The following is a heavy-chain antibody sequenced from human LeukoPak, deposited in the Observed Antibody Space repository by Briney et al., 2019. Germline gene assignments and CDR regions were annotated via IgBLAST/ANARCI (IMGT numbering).Heavy chain of an antibody. Sequence: GGSLRLSCAASGFTFSSYAMSWVRQAPGKGLEWVSIISGSGDSAYSADSMKGRFTISRDNSKNTLYLQMDTLRAEDTAVYYCAKALGAVCGAGCSSRYFDCWGQGTLVTVSS. V-gene: IGHV3-23*01. CDR1: GFTFSSYA. CDR3: AKALGAVCGAGCSSRYFDC. D-gene: IGHD2-15*01. CDR2: ISGSGDSA. J-gene: IGHJ4*02.